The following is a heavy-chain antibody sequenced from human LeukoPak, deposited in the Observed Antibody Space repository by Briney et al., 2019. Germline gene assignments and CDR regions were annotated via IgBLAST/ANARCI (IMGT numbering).Heavy chain of an antibody. CDR1: GFTFSSYG. CDR2: ISYDGSNK. V-gene: IGHV3-30*18. CDR3: AKDYYYGSS. D-gene: IGHD3-10*01. Sequence: GGSLRLSCAASGFTFSSYGMHWVRQAPGKGLEWVAVISYDGSNKYYADSVKGRFTISRDSSKNTLYLQMNSLRAEDTAVYYCAKDYYYGSSWGQGTLVTVSS. J-gene: IGHJ5*02.